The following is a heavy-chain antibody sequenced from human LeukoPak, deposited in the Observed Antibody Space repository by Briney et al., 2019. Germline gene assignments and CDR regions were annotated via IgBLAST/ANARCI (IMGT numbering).Heavy chain of an antibody. D-gene: IGHD6-19*01. V-gene: IGHV3-30*03. CDR2: ISYDGSNK. CDR1: GFTFSSYG. CDR3: ASWSSGSPPTNI. Sequence: GGSLRLSCAASGFTFSSYGMHWVRQAPGKGLEWVAVISYDGSNKYYADSVKGRFTISRDNAKNSLYLQMDSLRAEDTAVYYCASWSSGSPPTNIWGQGSLVTVSS. J-gene: IGHJ4*02.